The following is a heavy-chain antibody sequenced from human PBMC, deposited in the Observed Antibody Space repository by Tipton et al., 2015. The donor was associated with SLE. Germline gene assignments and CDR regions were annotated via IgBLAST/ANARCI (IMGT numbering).Heavy chain of an antibody. J-gene: IGHJ3*02. CDR3: ARETGDPRWAFDI. CDR1: VAPSVVTT. V-gene: IGHV4-59*12. Sequence: TLSSPALSLVAPSVVTTGPGSGSPGKGLEWIGYIYYSGSTNYNPSLKSRVTISVDTSKNQFSLKLSSVTAADTAVYYCARETGDPRWAFDIWGQGTMVTVSS. D-gene: IGHD4-23*01. CDR2: IYYSGST.